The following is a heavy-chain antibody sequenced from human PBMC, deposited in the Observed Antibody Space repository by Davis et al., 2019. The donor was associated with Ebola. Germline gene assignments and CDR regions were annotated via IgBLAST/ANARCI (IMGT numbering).Heavy chain of an antibody. CDR2: INHSGST. J-gene: IGHJ3*02. Sequence: SETLSLTCAVYGGSFSGYYWSWIRQPPGKGLEWIGEINHSGSTNYNPSLKSRVTISVDTSKNQFSLKLSSVTAVDTAVYYCAREGYCSGGSCYGVDHAFDIWGQGTMVTVSS. V-gene: IGHV4-34*01. CDR3: AREGYCSGGSCYGVDHAFDI. D-gene: IGHD2-15*01. CDR1: GGSFSGYY.